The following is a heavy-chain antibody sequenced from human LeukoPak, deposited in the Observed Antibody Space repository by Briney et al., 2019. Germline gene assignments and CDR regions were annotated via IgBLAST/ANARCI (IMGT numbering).Heavy chain of an antibody. CDR3: AKTVGANKNYSDY. Sequence: GSLRLSCAASGFSFNTYDMHWVRQAPGKGLEWVAAIFSDGSADRYADSVRGRFTISRDNSKNTLYLQMNGLRIEDTALYYCAKTVGANKNYSDYWGQGTLVTVSS. J-gene: IGHJ4*02. CDR1: GFSFNTYD. D-gene: IGHD1-26*01. V-gene: IGHV3-30*18. CDR2: IFSDGSAD.